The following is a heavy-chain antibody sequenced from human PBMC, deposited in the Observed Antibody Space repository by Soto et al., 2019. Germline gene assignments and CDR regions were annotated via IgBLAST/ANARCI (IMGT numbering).Heavy chain of an antibody. V-gene: IGHV4-59*08. D-gene: IGHD2-15*01. J-gene: IGHJ5*02. CDR3: ARGTPSPLIVRSSRGPWFDP. Sequence: SETLSLTCTVSGGSISIYYWSWIRQPPGKGLEWIGCMYYGGRTNYNPSLKSRVTISVDTSKMQVSLKLSSVTAADTAVYFCARGTPSPLIVRSSRGPWFDPWGQGTLVTVSS. CDR2: MYYGGRT. CDR1: GGSISIYY.